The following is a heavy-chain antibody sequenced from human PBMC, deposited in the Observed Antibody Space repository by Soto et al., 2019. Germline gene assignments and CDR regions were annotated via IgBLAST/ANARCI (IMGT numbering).Heavy chain of an antibody. CDR1: GGSISSGGYY. J-gene: IGHJ5*02. D-gene: IGHD2-2*01. V-gene: IGHV4-31*03. CDR3: ARATIVLVPAAMVSHWFDP. Sequence: SETLSLTCTVSGGSISSGGYYWSWIRQHPGKGLEWIGYIYYRGSTYYNPSLKSRVTISVDTSKNQFSLKLSSVTAADTAVYYCARATIVLVPAAMVSHWFDPWGQGTLVTVSS. CDR2: IYYRGST.